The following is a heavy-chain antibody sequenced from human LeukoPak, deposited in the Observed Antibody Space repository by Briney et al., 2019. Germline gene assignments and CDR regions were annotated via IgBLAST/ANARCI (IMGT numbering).Heavy chain of an antibody. D-gene: IGHD3-10*01. CDR2: IYDNGNT. J-gene: IGHJ4*02. CDR1: GDSISNYY. V-gene: IGHV4-59*01. Sequence: SETLSLTCTVSGDSISNYYWSWIRQPPGKGLEWIGYIYDNGNTNYNPSLASRVAISVDTSNNRFSLRLPSVTAADTALYYCARVKGFYGSGSFDFWGQGILVTVSS. CDR3: ARVKGFYGSGSFDF.